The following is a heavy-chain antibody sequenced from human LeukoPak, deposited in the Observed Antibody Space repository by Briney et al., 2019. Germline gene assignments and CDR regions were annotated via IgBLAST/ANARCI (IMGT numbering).Heavy chain of an antibody. Sequence: TGGSLRLSCAASGFTLINYAMSWVRQAPGKGPEWVSGISSNGGTTYYADSVKGRFTVSRDNSKNTLYLQMNSLRAEDTAVYYCAKELWFGELSPEYYYYYYGMDVWGQGTTVTVSS. V-gene: IGHV3-23*01. CDR3: AKELWFGELSPEYYYYYYGMDV. J-gene: IGHJ6*02. CDR1: GFTLINYA. D-gene: IGHD3-10*01. CDR2: ISSNGGTT.